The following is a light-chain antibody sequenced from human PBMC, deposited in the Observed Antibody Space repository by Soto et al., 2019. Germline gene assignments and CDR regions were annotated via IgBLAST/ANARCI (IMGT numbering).Light chain of an antibody. Sequence: QSVLTQPPSASGSPGQSVTISCTGTSSDVGAYNYVSWYQQLPGKAPKLIIYEVSKRPSGVPDRFSGSKSGNTASLTVSGLQADDEADYYCTSYAGTYSFFYVFGTGTKVTVL. J-gene: IGLJ1*01. CDR2: EVS. CDR1: SSDVGAYNY. CDR3: TSYAGTYSFFYV. V-gene: IGLV2-8*01.